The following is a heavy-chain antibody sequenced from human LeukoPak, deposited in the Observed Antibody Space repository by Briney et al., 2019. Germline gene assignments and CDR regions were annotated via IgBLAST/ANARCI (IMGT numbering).Heavy chain of an antibody. CDR1: GYTFTSYG. CDR2: ISAFNGNT. V-gene: IGHV1-18*01. J-gene: IGHJ6*02. Sequence: GASQKVSCKASGYTFTSYGISWVRQAPGQGLEWMGWISAFNGNTNYAQKRQGRVTMTTDTSTSTAYMELRSLRSDDTAVYYCARDKVRYDFWSGYSPDEYYYYGMDVWGQGTTVTVSS. CDR3: ARDKVRYDFWSGYSPDEYYYYGMDV. D-gene: IGHD3-3*01.